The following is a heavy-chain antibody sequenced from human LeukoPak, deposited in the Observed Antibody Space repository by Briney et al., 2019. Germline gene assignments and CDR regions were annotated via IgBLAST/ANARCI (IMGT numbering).Heavy chain of an antibody. CDR3: ASRDGGNPGGYYYYGMDV. Sequence: ASVKVSCKVSGYTLTELSMHWVRQAPGKGLEWMGGFDPEDGETIYAQKFQGRVTMTEDTSTDTAYMELSSLRSEDTAVYYCASRDGGNPGGYYYYGMDVWGQGTTVTVSS. CDR1: GYTLTELS. D-gene: IGHD4-23*01. CDR2: FDPEDGET. J-gene: IGHJ6*02. V-gene: IGHV1-24*01.